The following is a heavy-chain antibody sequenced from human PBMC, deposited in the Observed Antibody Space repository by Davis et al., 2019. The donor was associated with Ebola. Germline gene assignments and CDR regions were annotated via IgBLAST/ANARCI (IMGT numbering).Heavy chain of an antibody. Sequence: SETLSLTCTVSGGSISSYYWSWIRQPPGTGLEWIGYIYYSGSTNYNPSLKSRVTISVDTSKNQFSLKLSSVTAADTAVYYCARVVFVAGATPSWYFDLWGRGTLVTVSP. CDR3: ARVVFVAGATPSWYFDL. D-gene: IGHD2-15*01. CDR2: IYYSGST. J-gene: IGHJ2*01. V-gene: IGHV4-59*12. CDR1: GGSISSYY.